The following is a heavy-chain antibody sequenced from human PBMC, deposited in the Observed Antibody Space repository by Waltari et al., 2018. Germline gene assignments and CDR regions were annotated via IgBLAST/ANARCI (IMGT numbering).Heavy chain of an antibody. CDR1: GFTFSVYW. D-gene: IGHD3-16*02. Sequence: EEQLVESGGGLDQPGESLRLSCAASGFTFSVYWMAWFRQATGKGLVWVSRLSSDGRSTSYADSVKGRFTISRANAANTLYVQMNRLRAEDTAVYYCARVATKTYRRPVPGRPYYYGLDVFFPGTTVTFSS. V-gene: IGHV3-74*01. CDR3: ARVATKTYRRPVPGRPYYYGLDV. CDR2: LSSDGRST. J-gene: IGHJ6*02.